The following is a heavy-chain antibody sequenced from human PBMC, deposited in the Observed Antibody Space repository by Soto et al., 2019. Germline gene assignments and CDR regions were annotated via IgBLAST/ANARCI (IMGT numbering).Heavy chain of an antibody. CDR2: ISGSGGST. CDR1: GFTFSSYA. Sequence: GGSLRLSCAASGFTFSSYAMSWVRQAPGKGLEWVSAISGSGGSTYYADSVKGRFTISRDNSKNTLYLQMNSLRAEDTAVYYCANEPLLKRPYYDILTGYYDWGQGTLVTVSS. D-gene: IGHD3-9*01. CDR3: ANEPLLKRPYYDILTGYYD. V-gene: IGHV3-23*01. J-gene: IGHJ4*02.